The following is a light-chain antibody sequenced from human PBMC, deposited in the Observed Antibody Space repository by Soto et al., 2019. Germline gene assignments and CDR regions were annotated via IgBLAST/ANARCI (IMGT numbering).Light chain of an antibody. V-gene: IGLV2-14*01. CDR3: SSYTSSSTDV. CDR1: SRYIRGYND. Sequence: QSALTQPASVSGPPVQSITITCPGTSRYIRGYNDVSWYKQHPGKAPKLTIYEVSNRPSGVSNRFSGSKSGNTASLTISGLQADDEGDYYCSSYTSSSTDVFGTGTKVTVL. CDR2: EVS. J-gene: IGLJ1*01.